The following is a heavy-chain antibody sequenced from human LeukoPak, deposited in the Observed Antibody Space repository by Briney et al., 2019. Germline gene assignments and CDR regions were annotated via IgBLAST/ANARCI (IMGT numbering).Heavy chain of an antibody. CDR3: AKDLLVVAATRDPDYYYYYGMDV. J-gene: IGHJ6*02. V-gene: IGHV3-23*01. D-gene: IGHD2-15*01. CDR1: GFTFSSYW. CDR2: ISGSGGST. Sequence: GGSLRLSCAASGFTFSSYWMHWVRQAPGKGLEWVSAISGSGGSTYYADSVKGRFTISRDNSKNTLYLQMNSLRAEDTAVYYCAKDLLVVAATRDPDYYYYYGMDVWGQGTTVTVSS.